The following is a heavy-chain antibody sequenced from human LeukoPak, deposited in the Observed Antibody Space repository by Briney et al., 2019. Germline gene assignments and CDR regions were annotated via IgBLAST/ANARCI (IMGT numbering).Heavy chain of an antibody. J-gene: IGHJ4*02. D-gene: IGHD4-17*01. V-gene: IGHV1-2*02. Sequence: GASVNFSFKSSGYTFTRYYMQWVREAPGQGLGRMGGINPNRGGTNYAQKFPGRGPLTMARSICTDYMELSMVSSDDTAMSNCERGAVITVDDCGQGTLVTVSS. CDR3: ERGAVITVDD. CDR2: INPNRGGT. CDR1: GYTFTRYY.